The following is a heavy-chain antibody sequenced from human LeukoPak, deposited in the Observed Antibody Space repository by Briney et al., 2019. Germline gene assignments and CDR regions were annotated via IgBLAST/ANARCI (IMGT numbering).Heavy chain of an antibody. V-gene: IGHV1-2*02. CDR2: INPNSGGT. D-gene: IGHD2-21*02. CDR1: GYAFTGYY. Sequence: ASVKVSCKASGYAFTGYYMHWVRQAPGQGLEWMGWINPNSGGTNYAQKFQGRVIMTRDTSISTAYMELSRLRSDDTAVYYCARSLRWDSGYDKTYCGGDCYPEPSFDYWGQGTLVTVSS. J-gene: IGHJ4*02. CDR3: ARSLRWDSGYDKTYCGGDCYPEPSFDY.